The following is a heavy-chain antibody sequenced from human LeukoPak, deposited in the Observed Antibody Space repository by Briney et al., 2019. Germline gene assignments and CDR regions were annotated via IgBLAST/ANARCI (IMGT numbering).Heavy chain of an antibody. D-gene: IGHD2-15*01. Sequence: ETLSLTCTVSGFSIITNDYHWGWIRQPPGKGLEWLSSISTTGDITYYADSVKGRFTISRDNSKNTLCLQVDSLRAEDTAVYYCARQLGSCSDGSCYFDCWGQRTLVTVSS. CDR1: GFSIITNDYH. J-gene: IGHJ4*02. V-gene: IGHV3-23*01. CDR2: ISTTGDIT. CDR3: ARQLGSCSDGSCYFDC.